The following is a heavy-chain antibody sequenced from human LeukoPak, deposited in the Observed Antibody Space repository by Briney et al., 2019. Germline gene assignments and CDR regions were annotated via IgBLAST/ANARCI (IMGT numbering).Heavy chain of an antibody. V-gene: IGHV3-66*01. D-gene: IGHD5-18*01. CDR2: IYSGGST. CDR1: GFAVSSKY. CDR3: ARGRYSYAYFDY. Sequence: GGSLRLSCAASGFAVSSKYMSWVRQAPGKGLEWVSVIYSGGSTYYADSVKGRFTISRDNSKNTLYLQMNSLRAEDTAVYYCARGRYSYAYFDYWGQGTLVTVSS. J-gene: IGHJ4*02.